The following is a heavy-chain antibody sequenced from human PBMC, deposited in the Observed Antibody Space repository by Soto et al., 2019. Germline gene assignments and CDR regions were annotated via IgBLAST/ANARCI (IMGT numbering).Heavy chain of an antibody. J-gene: IGHJ6*02. CDR2: IFDSGST. CDR3: ARGDRSYYDRSGYYEGDYGMDV. Sequence: SETLSLTCTVSGGSISGGVHSWSWIRQPPGKGLEWIGHIFDSGSTYYNPSLKSRLTISVDTSKNQFSLRLSSVTAADTAVYYCARGDRSYYDRSGYYEGDYGMDVWGQGTTVTVSS. D-gene: IGHD3-22*01. V-gene: IGHV4-30-4*01. CDR1: GGSISGGVHS.